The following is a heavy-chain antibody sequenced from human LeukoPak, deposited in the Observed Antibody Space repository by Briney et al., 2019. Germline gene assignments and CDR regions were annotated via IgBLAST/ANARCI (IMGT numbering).Heavy chain of an antibody. J-gene: IGHJ4*02. CDR3: VRAPSGSAYGYYY. D-gene: IGHD5-18*01. Sequence: GRSLRLSCAASGFNFSSYGMHWVRQAPGKGLEWVAVISYDGSNKYYADSVKGRFTISRDNAKNSLYLQMNSLRAEDTAVYYCVRAPSGSAYGYYYWGQGTLVTVSS. CDR2: ISYDGSNK. V-gene: IGHV3-30*03. CDR1: GFNFSSYG.